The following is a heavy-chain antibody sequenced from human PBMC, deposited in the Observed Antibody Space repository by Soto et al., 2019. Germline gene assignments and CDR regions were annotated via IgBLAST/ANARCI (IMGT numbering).Heavy chain of an antibody. CDR1: GYTLTELS. D-gene: IGHD2-2*02. CDR2: FDPEDGET. J-gene: IGHJ6*02. CDR3: ARGLNDVVVPAAIRDYYYYGMDV. Sequence: ASVKVSCKVSGYTLTELSMHWVRQAPGKGLEWMGGFDPEDGETIYAQKFQGRVTITADESTSTAYMELSSLRSEDTAVYYCARGLNDVVVPAAIRDYYYYGMDVWGQGTTVTVSS. V-gene: IGHV1-24*01.